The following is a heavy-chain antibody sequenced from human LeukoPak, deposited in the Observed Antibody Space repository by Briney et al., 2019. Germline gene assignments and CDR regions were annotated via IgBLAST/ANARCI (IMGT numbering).Heavy chain of an antibody. CDR2: INHSGST. CDR1: GGSFSGYY. V-gene: IGHV4-34*01. D-gene: IGHD2-2*01. CDR3: ARARSVPAAMTVRHAFDI. Sequence: SETLSLTCAVYGGSFSGYYWSWIRQPPGKGLEWIGEINHSGSTNYNPSLKRRVTISVDTSKNQFSLKLSSVTAADTAVYYCARARSVPAAMTVRHAFDIWGQGTMVTVSS. J-gene: IGHJ3*02.